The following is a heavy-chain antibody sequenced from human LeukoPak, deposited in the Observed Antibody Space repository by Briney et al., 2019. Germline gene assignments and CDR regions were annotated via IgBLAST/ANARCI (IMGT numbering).Heavy chain of an antibody. V-gene: IGHV3-30-3*01. CDR2: IASDGSHT. D-gene: IGHD2-21*02. CDR1: GFTFSNYF. Sequence: GGSLRLSCAASGFTFSNYFMHWVRQAPGKGLEWVADIASDGSHTFYVESVMGRFTVSRDNSKNTLYLQMNSLGPEDTAVYFCARERQDTVIHSGAFDIWGQGTMVTVSS. J-gene: IGHJ3*02. CDR3: ARERQDTVIHSGAFDI.